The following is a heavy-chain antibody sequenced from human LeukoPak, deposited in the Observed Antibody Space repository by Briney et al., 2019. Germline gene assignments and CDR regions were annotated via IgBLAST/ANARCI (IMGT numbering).Heavy chain of an antibody. D-gene: IGHD5-18*01. J-gene: IGHJ3*02. CDR1: GYTFTGYI. CDR2: INPNSGGT. Sequence: ASVKVSCKASGYTFTGYIMHWVRQAPGQGLEWMGWINPNSGGTNYAQKFQGRVTMTRDTSISTAYMELSRLRSEDTAVYYCAKRGYSYGYDAFDIWGQGTMVTVSS. CDR3: AKRGYSYGYDAFDI. V-gene: IGHV1-2*02.